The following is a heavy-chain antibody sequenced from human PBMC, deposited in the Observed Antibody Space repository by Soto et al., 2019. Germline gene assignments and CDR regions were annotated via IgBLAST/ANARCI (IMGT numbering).Heavy chain of an antibody. Sequence: QVQLVESGGGVVQPGRSLRLSCAASGFTFSSYGMHWVRQAPGKGLEWVAVISYDGSNKYYADSVKGQFTISRDNSKNTLYLQMNSLRAEDTAVYYCAKAVWIQLWLPLDYWGQGTLVTVSS. J-gene: IGHJ4*02. CDR1: GFTFSSYG. CDR2: ISYDGSNK. V-gene: IGHV3-30*18. CDR3: AKAVWIQLWLPLDY. D-gene: IGHD5-18*01.